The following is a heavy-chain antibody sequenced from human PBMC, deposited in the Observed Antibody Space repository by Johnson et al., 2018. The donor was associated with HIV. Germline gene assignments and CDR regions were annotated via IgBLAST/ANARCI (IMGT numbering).Heavy chain of an antibody. J-gene: IGHJ3*02. D-gene: IGHD2-8*01. CDR1: GFTFSSHA. V-gene: IGHV3-64*01. CDR2: ISGNGGSK. Sequence: VQLVESGGGVVRPGGSLRLSCAASGFTFSSHAMHWVRQAPGKGLEYVSGISGNGGSKYYANSVKGRFTISRDNSKKTLYVQMGSLRAEDMAVYYCAREVYSDFDFDAFDIWGQGTMVTVSS. CDR3: AREVYSDFDFDAFDI.